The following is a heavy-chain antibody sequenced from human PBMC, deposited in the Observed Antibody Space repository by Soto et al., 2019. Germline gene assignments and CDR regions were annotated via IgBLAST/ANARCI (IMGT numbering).Heavy chain of an antibody. D-gene: IGHD3-10*01. CDR3: ARRYYGSGSYYFLGR. CDR1: GGSISSSSYY. Sequence: QLQLQESGPGLVKPSETLSLTCTVSGGSISSSSYYWGWIRQPPGKGLEWIGSIYYSGSTYYNPSLKSGVTISVDTSKNQFSLKLSSVTAADTAVYYCARRYYGSGSYYFLGRWGQGTLVTVSS. V-gene: IGHV4-39*01. CDR2: IYYSGST. J-gene: IGHJ4*02.